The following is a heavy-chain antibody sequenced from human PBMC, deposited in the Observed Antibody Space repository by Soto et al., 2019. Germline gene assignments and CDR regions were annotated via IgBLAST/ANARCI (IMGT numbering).Heavy chain of an antibody. CDR1: GFTFRSNG. CDR2: ISYDGSNK. Sequence: QVQLVESGGGVVQPGTSLRLSCSVSGFTFRSNGMHWVRQAPGKGLKWMALISYDGSNKHYADSVKGRFTISRDNSENTVYLQMNSLRAEDTALYYCAKDEGIIYVDTWGQGTLVIVSS. D-gene: IGHD1-20*01. CDR3: AKDEGIIYVDT. J-gene: IGHJ4*02. V-gene: IGHV3-30*18.